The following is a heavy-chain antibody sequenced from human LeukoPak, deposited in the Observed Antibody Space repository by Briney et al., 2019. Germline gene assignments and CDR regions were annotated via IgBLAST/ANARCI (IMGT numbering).Heavy chain of an antibody. Sequence: SETLSLTCTVSGGSISSYYWSWIRQPAGKGLEWIGRIYTSGSTNYNPSLKSRVTMSVDTSKNQFSLKLSSVTAADTAVYYCARERGDSSRYYSPYYYYYYMDVWGKGTTVTVSS. J-gene: IGHJ6*03. CDR3: ARERGDSSRYYSPYYYYYYMDV. CDR1: GGSISSYY. CDR2: IYTSGST. D-gene: IGHD3-22*01. V-gene: IGHV4-4*07.